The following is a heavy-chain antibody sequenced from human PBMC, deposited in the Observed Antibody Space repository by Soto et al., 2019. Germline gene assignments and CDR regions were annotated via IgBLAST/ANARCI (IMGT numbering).Heavy chain of an antibody. J-gene: IGHJ4*02. CDR1: GYTFTSYD. D-gene: IGHD2-15*01. CDR3: ARSFKDGRCCSGGSCRAPGY. Sequence: ASVKVSCKASGYTFTSYDINWVRQATGQGLEWMGWMNPNSGNTGYAQKFQGRVTMTRNTSISTAYMELSSLRSEDTAVYYCARSFKDGRCCSGGSCRAPGYWGQGSLVTVS. V-gene: IGHV1-8*01. CDR2: MNPNSGNT.